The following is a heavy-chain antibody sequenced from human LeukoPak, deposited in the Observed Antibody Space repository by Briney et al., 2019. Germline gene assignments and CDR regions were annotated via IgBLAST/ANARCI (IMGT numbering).Heavy chain of an antibody. V-gene: IGHV3-21*01. D-gene: IGHD5-12*01. CDR2: ISSSSSYI. Sequence: GGSLRLSCAASGFTLSSYSMNWVRQAPGKGLEWVSSISSSSSYIYYADSVKGRFTISRDNAKNSLYLQMNSLRAEDTAVYYCARDSRSGYDFGGQGTLVTVSS. CDR1: GFTLSSYS. CDR3: ARDSRSGYDF. J-gene: IGHJ4*02.